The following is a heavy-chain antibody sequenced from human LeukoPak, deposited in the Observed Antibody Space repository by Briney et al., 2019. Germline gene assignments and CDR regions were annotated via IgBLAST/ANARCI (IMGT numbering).Heavy chain of an antibody. CDR2: IYYSGTP. CDR1: GVSINSYY. CDR3: ARNPRSGYCPHYHYNGMDV. J-gene: IGHJ6*02. D-gene: IGHD3-3*01. V-gene: IGHV4-59*08. Sequence: PSETLSLTCSVYGVSINSYYWSWIPQPPGKGLEWIGYIYYSGTPNYHPSLNSRITITVNTSKNQFSLKLSPWTAADTACYFCARNPRSGYCPHYHYNGMDVWGQGTTVTVSS.